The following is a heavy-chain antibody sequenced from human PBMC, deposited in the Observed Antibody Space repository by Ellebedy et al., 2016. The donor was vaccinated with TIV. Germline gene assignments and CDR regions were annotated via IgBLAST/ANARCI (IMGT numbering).Heavy chain of an antibody. Sequence: GESLKISCAASGFTFSSYWMHWVRQAPGKGLVWVSRINRDGSSINYADSVKGRFTVSRDNAKNSLYLQVNSLRVEDTAVYYCATDLNWGGFDYWGQGTLVTVSS. D-gene: IGHD3-10*01. CDR1: GFTFSSYW. CDR3: ATDLNWGGFDY. V-gene: IGHV3-74*01. J-gene: IGHJ4*02. CDR2: INRDGSSI.